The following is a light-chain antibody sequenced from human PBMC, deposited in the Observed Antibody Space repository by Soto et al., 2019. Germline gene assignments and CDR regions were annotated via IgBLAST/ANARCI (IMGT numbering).Light chain of an antibody. CDR3: QQRSNWPVT. V-gene: IGKV3-11*01. J-gene: IGKJ1*01. Sequence: EIVLTQSPGTLSLSPGERATLSCRASQSVSSYLAWYQQKPGQAPRLLIYHASTRATGISATFSGSGSGTDFTLTISSREPEDFAVYYCQQRSNWPVTFCRGTNVEVK. CDR1: QSVSSY. CDR2: HAS.